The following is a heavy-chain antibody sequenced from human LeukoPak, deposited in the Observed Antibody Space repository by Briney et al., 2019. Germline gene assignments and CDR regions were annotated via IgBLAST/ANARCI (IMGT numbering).Heavy chain of an antibody. J-gene: IGHJ4*02. CDR1: GGTFSSYA. V-gene: IGHV1-69*05. CDR3: ARVPSIAVAGSLVY. CDR2: IIPIFGTA. Sequence: ASVKVSCKASGGTFSSYAISWVRQAPGQGLEWMGGIIPIFGTANYAQKFQGRVTITTDESTSTAYMELSSLRSEDTAVYYCARVPSIAVAGSLVYWGQGTLVTVSS. D-gene: IGHD6-19*01.